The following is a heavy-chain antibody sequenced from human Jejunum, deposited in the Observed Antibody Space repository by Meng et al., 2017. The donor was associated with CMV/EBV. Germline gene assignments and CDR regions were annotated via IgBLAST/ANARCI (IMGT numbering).Heavy chain of an antibody. CDR1: GYTFTSYG. Sequence: GYTFTSYGISWVRQAPGQGLEWMGWISTYNGNTHYAQKLQGRATMTTDTSTSTASMEVRSLKSDDTAVYYCARGVVTMTRYYFDYWGQGTLVTVSS. D-gene: IGHD2-21*02. V-gene: IGHV1-18*01. J-gene: IGHJ4*02. CDR3: ARGVVTMTRYYFDY. CDR2: ISTYNGNT.